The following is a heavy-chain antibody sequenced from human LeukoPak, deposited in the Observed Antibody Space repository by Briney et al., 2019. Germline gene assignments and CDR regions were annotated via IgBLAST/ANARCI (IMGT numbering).Heavy chain of an antibody. D-gene: IGHD3-22*01. CDR1: GGSISSYY. CDR3: ARWGYYDSSGYYYADNWFDP. Sequence: PSETLSLTCTVSGGSISSYYWSWIRQPPGKGLEWIGYIYTSGSTNYNPSLKSRVTISVDTSKNQLSLKLSSVTAADTAVYYCARWGYYDSSGYYYADNWFDPWGQGTLVTVSS. CDR2: IYTSGST. J-gene: IGHJ5*02. V-gene: IGHV4-4*09.